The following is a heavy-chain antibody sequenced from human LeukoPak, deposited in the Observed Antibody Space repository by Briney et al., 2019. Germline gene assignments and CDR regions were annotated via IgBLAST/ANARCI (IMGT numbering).Heavy chain of an antibody. J-gene: IGHJ4*02. CDR3: ARASRDGYNQNFDH. CDR2: IYPDGSET. Sequence: GESLKISCEGLGYSFSTYWSARVRQRPGKGLEWMGIIYPDGSETRYDPSFEGQVTISAGRSTSTAYLQWSSLRASDTAMYYCARASRDGYNQNFDHWGQGTLVTVSS. D-gene: IGHD5-24*01. CDR1: GYSFSTYW. V-gene: IGHV5-51*01.